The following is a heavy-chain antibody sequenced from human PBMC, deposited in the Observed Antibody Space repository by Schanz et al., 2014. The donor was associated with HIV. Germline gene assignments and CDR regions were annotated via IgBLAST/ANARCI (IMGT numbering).Heavy chain of an antibody. J-gene: IGHJ4*02. CDR3: ARQVVTAIPYYFDY. Sequence: QVQLQESGPGLVKPSETLSLTCTVSGGSISGHYWSWIRQPPGKGLEWIGYIHYSGSTYYNPSLRSRVTLSVDTSTNQFSLKLSSVTAADTAVYYCARQVVTAIPYYFDYWGQGTLVTVSS. CDR1: GGSISGHY. V-gene: IGHV4-30-4*01. D-gene: IGHD2-21*02. CDR2: IHYSGST.